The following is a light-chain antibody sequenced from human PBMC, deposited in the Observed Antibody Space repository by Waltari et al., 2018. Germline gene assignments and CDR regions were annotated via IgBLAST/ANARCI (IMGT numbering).Light chain of an antibody. Sequence: EVVLTQPPATLSLSPGERATLSCSASQSVYNFLAWYQQKPGQAPRLLSYEASQRGTGIPARFSGSGSGTDFTLTISNLEPEDVAVYYCQQRANWPPLTFGGGTKVEIK. J-gene: IGKJ4*01. CDR2: EAS. CDR3: QQRANWPPLT. V-gene: IGKV3-11*01. CDR1: QSVYNF.